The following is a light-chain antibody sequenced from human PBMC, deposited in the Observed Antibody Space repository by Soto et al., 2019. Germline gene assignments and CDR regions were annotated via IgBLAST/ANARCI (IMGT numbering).Light chain of an antibody. CDR2: EGS. Sequence: QSALTQPASVSGSPGQSITISCTGTSNDIKNYNLVSWYQQHPGKAPKLMIYEGSKRPSGVSNRFSGSKSGTTASLTISGLQAEEEADYYCYSYATHSTFVVFGGGTKLTVL. J-gene: IGLJ2*01. V-gene: IGLV2-23*03. CDR1: SNDIKNYNL. CDR3: YSYATHSTFVV.